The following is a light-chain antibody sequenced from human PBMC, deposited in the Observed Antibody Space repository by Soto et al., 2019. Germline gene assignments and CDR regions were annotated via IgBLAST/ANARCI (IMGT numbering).Light chain of an antibody. CDR1: PGISSH. CDR3: QQYFSYPLT. CDR2: TAS. Sequence: AIRLTQSPSSFSASTGDRVTITCRASPGISSHLAWYQVKPGKAPRLLIYTASYLESGVPSRFSGSGSGTDFTPTISSLQSEDLAVYDCQQYFSYPLTFGGGTKVESK. J-gene: IGKJ4*01. V-gene: IGKV1-8*01.